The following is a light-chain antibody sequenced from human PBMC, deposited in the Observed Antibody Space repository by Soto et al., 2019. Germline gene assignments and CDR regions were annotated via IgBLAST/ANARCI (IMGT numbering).Light chain of an antibody. CDR1: QSLSSSY. Sequence: EIVLTQSPGTLSLSPGERATLSCRASQSLSSSYLAWYQQKSGQAPRLLIYGSFSRATGIPERFSGSGSGTDFTLTISRLEPEDFAVYYCQQYGRLITFGQGTRLEIK. J-gene: IGKJ5*01. V-gene: IGKV3-20*01. CDR2: GSF. CDR3: QQYGRLIT.